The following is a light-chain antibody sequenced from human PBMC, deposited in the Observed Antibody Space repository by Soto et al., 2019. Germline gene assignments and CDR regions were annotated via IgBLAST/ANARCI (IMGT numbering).Light chain of an antibody. J-gene: IGLJ2*01. Sequence: QSALTQPASVSGSPGQSITISCTGTSSDVGGYNYVSWYQHYPGKAPKLMIYDVSNRPSGVSNRFSGSKSGNTASLTISGLQAEDEADYYCSSYTRSDTRVFGGGTKLTVL. V-gene: IGLV2-14*03. CDR3: SSYTRSDTRV. CDR1: SSDVGGYNY. CDR2: DVS.